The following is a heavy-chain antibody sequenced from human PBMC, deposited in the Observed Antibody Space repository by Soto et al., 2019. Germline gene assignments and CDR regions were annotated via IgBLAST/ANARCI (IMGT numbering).Heavy chain of an antibody. CDR1: GGSISSGGYY. D-gene: IGHD3-3*01. J-gene: IGHJ6*02. CDR2: IYYSGST. V-gene: IGHV4-31*03. Sequence: SETLSLTCTVSGGSISSGGYYWSWIRQHPGKGLEWIGYIYYSGSTYYNPSLKSRVTISVDTSKNQFSLKLSSVTAADTAVYYCAVTFPNDFYYYGMDVWGQGTTVTVSS. CDR3: AVTFPNDFYYYGMDV.